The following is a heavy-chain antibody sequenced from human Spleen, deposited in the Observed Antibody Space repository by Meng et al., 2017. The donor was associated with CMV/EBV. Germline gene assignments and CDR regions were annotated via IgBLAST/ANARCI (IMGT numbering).Heavy chain of an antibody. J-gene: IGHJ4*02. V-gene: IGHV1-69*01. CDR3: ARDRYFRYVDY. CDR1: GGTFSSFA. Sequence: SCRASGGTFSSFAIGWVRQAPGQGLEWMGGIIPISGPTNYAQKFQGRVTFTSDGSTTTTYMEMRSLRSDDTAVYYCARDRYFRYVDYWGQGTLVTVSS. D-gene: IGHD3-9*01. CDR2: IIPISGPT.